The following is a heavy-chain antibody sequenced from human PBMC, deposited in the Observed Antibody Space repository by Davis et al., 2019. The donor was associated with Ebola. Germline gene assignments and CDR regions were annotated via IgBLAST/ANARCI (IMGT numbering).Heavy chain of an antibody. Sequence: PGGSLRLSCAASGFTFSSYGMHWVRQAPGKGLEWVAVISYDGSNKYYADSVKGRFTISRDNSKNTLYLQMNSLRAEDTAVYYCARVNTAMVTYFDYWGQGTLVTVSS. CDR3: ARVNTAMVTYFDY. V-gene: IGHV3-30*03. D-gene: IGHD5-18*01. CDR2: ISYDGSNK. CDR1: GFTFSSYG. J-gene: IGHJ4*02.